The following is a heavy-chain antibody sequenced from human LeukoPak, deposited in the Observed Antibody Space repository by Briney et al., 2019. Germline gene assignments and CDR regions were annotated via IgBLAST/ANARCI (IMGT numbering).Heavy chain of an antibody. V-gene: IGHV4-59*01. J-gene: IGHJ6*03. CDR3: ARVEEGYGSGRRENYYYYYMDV. CDR2: IHYTGST. D-gene: IGHD3-10*01. CDR1: GDSINSYY. Sequence: SETLSLTCTVSGDSINSYYWSWIRQPPRKGLEWIGYIHYTGSTNYNPSLKSRVTISVDTSKNQFSLKLSSVTAADTAVYYCARVEEGYGSGRRENYYYYYMDVWGKGTTVAISS.